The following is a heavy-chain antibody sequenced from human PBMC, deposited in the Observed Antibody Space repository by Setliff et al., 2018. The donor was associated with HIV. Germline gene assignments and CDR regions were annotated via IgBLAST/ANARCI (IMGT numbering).Heavy chain of an antibody. D-gene: IGHD3-3*01. CDR1: RGSISSTSHY. V-gene: IGHV4-39*01. CDR3: VRPSFGIGGGSMFDS. CDR2: VHYGGSI. J-gene: IGHJ4*02. Sequence: PSETLSLTCIVSRGSISSTSHYWGFIRQSPGKGLEWIASVHYGGSIFYNPSLKSRVTLSVGTSKRQFFLNLGSATTADTAMYYCVRPSFGIGGGSMFDSWGQGIVVTVSS.